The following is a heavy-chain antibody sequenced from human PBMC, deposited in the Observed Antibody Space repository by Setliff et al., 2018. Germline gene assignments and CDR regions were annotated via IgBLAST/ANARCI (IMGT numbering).Heavy chain of an antibody. J-gene: IGHJ6*02. V-gene: IGHV1-18*01. CDR1: GYTFTSYG. CDR3: ARVMGSWELLRGYYYYGMDV. CDR2: ISAYNGNT. Sequence: ASVKVSCKASGYTFTSYGISWVRQAPGQGLEWMGWISAYNGNTNYAQKLQGRVTMTTDTSTSTAYMGRRSLRSDDTAVYYCARVMGSWELLRGYYYYGMDVWGQGTTVTVSS. D-gene: IGHD1-26*01.